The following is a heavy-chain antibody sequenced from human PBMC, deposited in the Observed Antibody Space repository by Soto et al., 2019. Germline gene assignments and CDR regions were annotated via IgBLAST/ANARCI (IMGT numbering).Heavy chain of an antibody. CDR2: ISGSGGST. J-gene: IGHJ4*02. Sequence: PGGSLKLSGAASGFTFSSYAMSWVRQAPGKGLEWVSAISGSGGSTYYADSVKGRFTISRDNSKNTLYLQMNSLRAEDTAVYYCAKDSGWYDGHFDYWGQGTLVTVSS. V-gene: IGHV3-23*01. CDR1: GFTFSSYA. CDR3: AKDSGWYDGHFDY. D-gene: IGHD2-15*01.